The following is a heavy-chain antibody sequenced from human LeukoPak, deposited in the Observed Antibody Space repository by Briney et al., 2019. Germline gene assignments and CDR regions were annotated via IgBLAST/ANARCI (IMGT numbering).Heavy chain of an antibody. CDR2: IEKDGSDK. CDR3: ARLSGFTETSHFDY. J-gene: IGHJ4*02. Sequence: PGGTLRLSCAASGFTFSDYRMTWVRQAPGKGLQWVATIEKDGSDKYYVDSVTGRFTISRDNAKTSLSLQMNSLGAEDTALYYCARLSGFTETSHFDYWGQGTLVTVPS. D-gene: IGHD6-25*01. CDR1: GFTFSDYR. V-gene: IGHV3-7*01.